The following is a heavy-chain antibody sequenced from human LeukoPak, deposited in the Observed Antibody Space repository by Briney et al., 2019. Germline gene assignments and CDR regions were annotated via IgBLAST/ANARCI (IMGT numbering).Heavy chain of an antibody. Sequence: ASVKVSCKASGYTFTGYYMHWVRQAPGQGLEWMGWINPYSGGTNYAQKFQGRVTITRDPSISTAYMDLTRLTSDDTAVYYCARKICSSTSCHFDYWGQGTLVTVSS. CDR1: GYTFTGYY. CDR2: INPYSGGT. V-gene: IGHV1-2*02. D-gene: IGHD2-2*01. J-gene: IGHJ4*02. CDR3: ARKICSSTSCHFDY.